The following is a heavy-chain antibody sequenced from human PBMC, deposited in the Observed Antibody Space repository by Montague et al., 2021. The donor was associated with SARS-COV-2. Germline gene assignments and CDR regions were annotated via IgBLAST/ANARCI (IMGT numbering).Heavy chain of an antibody. D-gene: IGHD3-3*01. CDR2: IKQDGSEK. CDR3: ARDSFWSGSYTDYYGMDV. CDR1: GFTFSSYW. V-gene: IGHV3-7*01. J-gene: IGHJ6*02. Sequence: SLRLSCAASGFTFSSYWMSWVRQAPGKGLEWVANIKQDGSEKYYVDSVKGRFTISRDNAKNSLYLQMNSLRAEDTAVYYCARDSFWSGSYTDYYGMDVWGQGTTVTVSS.